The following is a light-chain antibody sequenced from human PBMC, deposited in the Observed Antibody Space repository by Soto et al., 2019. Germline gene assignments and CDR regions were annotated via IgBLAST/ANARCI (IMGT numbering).Light chain of an antibody. J-gene: IGKJ4*01. V-gene: IGKV3-20*01. CDR3: QQYGSSPLT. Sequence: EILLTQSPCTLSLSPGERAPLSCGARPSVSSSYLDWYQQKPGKAPRLLIYRASSRATGIPERFSGSGSGTDFTLTISRLVPEDFEVYYCQQYGSSPLTFGGGTKVDIK. CDR1: PSVSSSY. CDR2: RAS.